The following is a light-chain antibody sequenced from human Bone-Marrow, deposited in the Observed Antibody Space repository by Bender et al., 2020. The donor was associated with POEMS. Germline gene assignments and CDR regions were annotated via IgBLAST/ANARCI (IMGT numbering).Light chain of an antibody. J-gene: IGLJ3*02. CDR3: CSYAGSRTWV. Sequence: QSALTQPASVSGSPGQSITISCTGTTSDIGSSNYVFWYQQYAGKAPRLMIYEGNERPSGVSNRFSASKSDDTASLTISGLQAEDEADYLCCSYAGSRTWVFGGGTKLTVL. CDR2: EGN. CDR1: TSDIGSSNY. V-gene: IGLV2-23*01.